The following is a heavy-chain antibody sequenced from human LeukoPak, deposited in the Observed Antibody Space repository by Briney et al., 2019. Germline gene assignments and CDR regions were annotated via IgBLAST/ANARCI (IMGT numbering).Heavy chain of an antibody. J-gene: IGHJ4*02. CDR1: GFTFSSYA. D-gene: IGHD6-6*01. V-gene: IGHV3-23*01. Sequence: PGRSLRLSCAASGFTFSSYAMNWVRQAPGNGLEWVSAISGSGDNTYYADSVKGRFTISRDNSKNTLYMEMNSLKAEDTAVYYCAKGGRGSIATSPDYWGQGTLVTVSS. CDR2: ISGSGDNT. CDR3: AKGGRGSIATSPDY.